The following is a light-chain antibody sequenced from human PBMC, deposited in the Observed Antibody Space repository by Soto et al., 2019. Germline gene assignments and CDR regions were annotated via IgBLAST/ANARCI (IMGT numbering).Light chain of an antibody. CDR3: QQYNNWLWT. J-gene: IGKJ1*01. CDR1: QIVSSN. CDR2: GAS. V-gene: IGKV3-15*01. Sequence: EIVMTQSPATLSVSPGEKDTLSCRASQIVSSNLAWYQQKPCQSPRLLIYGASTRATGIPARFSGSGSGTEFTLTISSLQSEDFAVYYCQQYNNWLWTFGQGTKV.